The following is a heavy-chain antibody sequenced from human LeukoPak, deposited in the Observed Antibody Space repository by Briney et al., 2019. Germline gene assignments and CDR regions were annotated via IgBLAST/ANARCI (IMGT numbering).Heavy chain of an antibody. CDR2: IYYSGST. D-gene: IGHD1-26*01. J-gene: IGHJ4*02. CDR1: GVSISSYY. CDR3: ARGYSGSYGRFDY. V-gene: IGHV4-59*01. Sequence: SETLSLTCTVSGVSISSYYWSWIRQPPGKGLEWIGYIYYSGSTSYNPSLKSRVTISVDTSKNQFSLKLSSVTAADTAVYYCARGYSGSYGRFDYWGQGTLVTVSS.